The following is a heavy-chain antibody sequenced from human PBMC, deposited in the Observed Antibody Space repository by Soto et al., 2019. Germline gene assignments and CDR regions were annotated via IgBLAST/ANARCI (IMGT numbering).Heavy chain of an antibody. CDR1: GGSISSSSYY. V-gene: IGHV4-39*01. CDR2: IYYSGST. D-gene: IGHD2-15*01. J-gene: IGHJ3*02. CDR3: ARQGSFDAFDI. Sequence: SETLSLTCTVSGGSISSSSYYWGWIRQPPGKGLEWIGSIYYSGSTYYNPSLKSRVTISVDTSKNQFSLKLSSVTAADTAVYYCARQGSFDAFDIWGQGTMVTVSS.